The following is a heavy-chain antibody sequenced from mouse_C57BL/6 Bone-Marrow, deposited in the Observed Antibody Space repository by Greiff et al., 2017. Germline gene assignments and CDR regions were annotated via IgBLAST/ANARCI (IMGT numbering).Heavy chain of an antibody. CDR3: AREREIYDGYYWYFDV. CDR1: GYTFTSYG. Sequence: QVQLKQSGAELARPGASVKLSCKASGYTFTSYGISWVKQRTGQGLEWIGEIYPRSGNTYYNEKFKGKATLTADKSSSTAYMELRSLTSEDSAVYFCAREREIYDGYYWYFDVWGTGTTVTVSS. V-gene: IGHV1-81*01. CDR2: IYPRSGNT. J-gene: IGHJ1*03. D-gene: IGHD2-3*01.